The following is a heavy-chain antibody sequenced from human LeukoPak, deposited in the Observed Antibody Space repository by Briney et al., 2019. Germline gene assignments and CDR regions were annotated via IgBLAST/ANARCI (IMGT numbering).Heavy chain of an antibody. D-gene: IGHD4-23*01. Sequence: SETLSLTCTVSGGSISSGSFYWGWIRQPPGKGLEWIGSISYSGSTYYNPSLKSRVTIPVDTSKNQFSLKLSSVTAADTAVYYCARGGGNSGPGWYWGQGTLVTVSS. CDR1: GGSISSGSFY. CDR2: ISYSGST. J-gene: IGHJ4*02. CDR3: ARGGGNSGPGWY. V-gene: IGHV4-39*01.